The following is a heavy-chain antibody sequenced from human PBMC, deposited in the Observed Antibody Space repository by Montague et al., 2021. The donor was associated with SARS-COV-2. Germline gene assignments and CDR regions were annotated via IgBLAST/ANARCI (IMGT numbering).Heavy chain of an antibody. Sequence: NKNPSLKSRVTISVDTSKNQFSLNLNSMTAADTAVYYCARHYFARGAYYSVGAFDLWGQGTVVTASS. CDR3: ARHYFARGAYYSVGAFDL. J-gene: IGHJ3*01. V-gene: IGHV4-59*08. D-gene: IGHD1-26*01.